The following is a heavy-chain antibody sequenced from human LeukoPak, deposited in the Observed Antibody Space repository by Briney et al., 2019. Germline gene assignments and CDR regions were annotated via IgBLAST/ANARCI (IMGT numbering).Heavy chain of an antibody. CDR2: ISGSGGST. Sequence: GGSLRLSCAASGFTFSNHGMTWVRQAPGKGLEWVSGISGSGGSTNYADSVKGRFTISRDKSKNTLYLQMNSLRAEDTAVYYCAKDEGYSSGGEYFQHWGQGTLVTVSS. CDR3: AKDEGYSSGGEYFQH. D-gene: IGHD6-19*01. V-gene: IGHV3-23*01. CDR1: GFTFSNHG. J-gene: IGHJ1*01.